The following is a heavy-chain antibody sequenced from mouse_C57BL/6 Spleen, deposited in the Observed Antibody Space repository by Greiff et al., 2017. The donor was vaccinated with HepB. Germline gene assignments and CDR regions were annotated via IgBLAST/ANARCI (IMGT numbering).Heavy chain of an antibody. CDR3: ARFITTVVDGFAY. J-gene: IGHJ3*01. D-gene: IGHD1-1*01. Sequence: QVQLQQPGAELVKPGASVKLSCKASGYTFTSYWMHWVKQRPGQGLEWIGMIHPNSGSTNYNEKFKSKATLTVDKSSSTAYMQLSSLTSEDSAVYYCARFITTVVDGFAYWGQGTLVTVSA. CDR1: GYTFTSYW. V-gene: IGHV1-64*01. CDR2: IHPNSGST.